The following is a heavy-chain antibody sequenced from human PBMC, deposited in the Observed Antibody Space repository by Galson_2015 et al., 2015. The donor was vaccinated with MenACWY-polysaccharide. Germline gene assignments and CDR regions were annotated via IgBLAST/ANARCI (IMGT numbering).Heavy chain of an antibody. CDR3: ARVGGNRTRLFTMVRGYYYYYGMDV. J-gene: IGHJ6*02. V-gene: IGHV3-21*01. CDR1: GFTFSSYS. Sequence: SLRLSCAASGFTFSSYSMNWVRQAPGKGLEWVSSISSSSSYIYYADSVKGRFTISRDNAKNSLYLQMNSLRAEDTAVYYCARVGGNRTRLFTMVRGYYYYYGMDVWGQGTTVTVSS. CDR2: ISSSSSYI. D-gene: IGHD3-10*01.